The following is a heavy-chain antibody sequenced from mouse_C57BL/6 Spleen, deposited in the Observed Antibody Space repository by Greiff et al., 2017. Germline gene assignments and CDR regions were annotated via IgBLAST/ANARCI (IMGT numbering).Heavy chain of an antibody. CDR3: ARSPWYYGSGSAMDY. J-gene: IGHJ4*01. V-gene: IGHV1-26*01. CDR2: INPNNGGT. CDR1: GYTFTDYY. D-gene: IGHD1-1*01. Sequence: VQLQQSGPELVKPGASVKISCKASGYTFTDYYMNWVKQSHGKSLEWIGDINPNNGGTSYNQKFKGKATLTVDKSSSTAYMELRSLTSEDSAVYYCARSPWYYGSGSAMDYWGQGTSVTVSS.